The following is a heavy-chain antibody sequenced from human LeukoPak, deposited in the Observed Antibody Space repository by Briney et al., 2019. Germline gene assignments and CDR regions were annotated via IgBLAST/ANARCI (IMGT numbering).Heavy chain of an antibody. Sequence: ASVKVSCKASGYTFTSYAVNWVRQATGQGLEWMGWINTDSENPTYAQGFTGRFVFSLDTSVSTTYLHISSLKAEDTAVYYCARDSDGGYSFQHWGQGTLVTVSS. CDR2: INTDSENP. CDR1: GYTFTSYA. V-gene: IGHV7-4-1*02. J-gene: IGHJ1*01. D-gene: IGHD5-12*01. CDR3: ARDSDGGYSFQH.